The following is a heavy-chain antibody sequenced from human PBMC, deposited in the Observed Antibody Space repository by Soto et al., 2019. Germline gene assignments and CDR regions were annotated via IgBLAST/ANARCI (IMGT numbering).Heavy chain of an antibody. CDR1: GFPFPPYG. V-gene: IGHV3-30*03. D-gene: IGHD3-10*01. Sequence: QVQLVESGGGVVQPGRSLRLSCAASGFPFPPYGLHWFREGPNKGLGWVAIISYDGSDKYYPDSVKGRFTISRDNSKNTLYLQMNSLRPEDTALYYCVGGQYYFDYRGQGTLVIVSS. CDR3: VGGQYYFDY. CDR2: ISYDGSDK. J-gene: IGHJ4*02.